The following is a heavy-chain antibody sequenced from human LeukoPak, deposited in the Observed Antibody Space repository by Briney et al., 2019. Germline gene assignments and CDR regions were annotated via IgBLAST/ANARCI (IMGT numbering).Heavy chain of an antibody. CDR3: ARDKVLRYFDWAFDY. D-gene: IGHD3-9*01. J-gene: IGHJ4*02. V-gene: IGHV1-2*02. CDR2: INPNSGGT. CDR1: GYTFTGYY. Sequence: ASVKVSCKASGYTFTGYYMHWVRQAPGQGLEWMGWINPNSGGTNYAQKFQGRVTMTRDTSISTAYMELSRLRSDDTAVYYCARDKVLRYFDWAFDYWGQGTLVTVSS.